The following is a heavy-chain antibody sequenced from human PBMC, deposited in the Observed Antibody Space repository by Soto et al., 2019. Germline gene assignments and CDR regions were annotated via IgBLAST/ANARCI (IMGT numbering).Heavy chain of an antibody. V-gene: IGHV1-58*01. Sequence: ASVKVSCKASGFTFTSSAVQWVRQARGQRLEWIGWIVVGSGNTNYAQKFQERVTITRDMSTSTAYMELSSLRSEDTAVYYCAADGPLDYGDFNYYYGMDVWGQGTTVTVSS. CDR2: IVVGSGNT. D-gene: IGHD4-17*01. CDR3: AADGPLDYGDFNYYYGMDV. J-gene: IGHJ6*02. CDR1: GFTFTSSA.